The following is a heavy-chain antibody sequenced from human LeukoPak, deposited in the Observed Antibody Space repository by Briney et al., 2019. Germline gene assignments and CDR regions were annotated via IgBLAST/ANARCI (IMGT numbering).Heavy chain of an antibody. CDR3: ARGDYGDYPAGC. J-gene: IGHJ4*02. V-gene: IGHV1-3*01. CDR2: INAGNGNT. CDR1: GYTFTSYA. Sequence: ASVKVSCKASGYTFTSYAMHWVRQAPGQRLEWMGWINAGNGNTKYSQKFQGRVTITRDTSASTAYMELSSLRSEDTAVYYCARGDYGDYPAGCWGQGTLVTVSS. D-gene: IGHD4-17*01.